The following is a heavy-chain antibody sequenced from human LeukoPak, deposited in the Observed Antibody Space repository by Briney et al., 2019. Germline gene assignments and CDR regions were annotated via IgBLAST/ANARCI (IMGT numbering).Heavy chain of an antibody. CDR1: GYPPTGYY. CDR2: INPNSCDT. V-gene: IGHV1-2*06. D-gene: IGHD6-19*01. Sequence: CASVRVSCKASGYPPTGYYIHWVRQRPWQGLQWMGRINPNSCDTNYSQRFQGRVTMTRDMSISTLYMDLTGLRSDYTAVYYCASLMTYSTGWFDYWGQGALVTVSS. CDR3: ASLMTYSTGWFDY. J-gene: IGHJ4*02.